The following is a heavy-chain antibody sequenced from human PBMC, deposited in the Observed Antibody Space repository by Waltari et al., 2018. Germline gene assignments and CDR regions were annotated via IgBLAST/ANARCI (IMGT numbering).Heavy chain of an antibody. CDR2: IKQDGSET. V-gene: IGHV3-7*01. D-gene: IGHD3-10*01. CDR3: ARGRITIGP. Sequence: EVQLVESGGGLVQPGGSLVVSCAPTGFSLTGYWMSWVRQAPGKGLEWVANIKQDGSETNYVDSVKGRFTISRDNAKNSLYLQMNSLRAEDTAVYYCARGRITIGPWGQGSLVTVSS. CDR1: GFSLTGYW. J-gene: IGHJ4*02.